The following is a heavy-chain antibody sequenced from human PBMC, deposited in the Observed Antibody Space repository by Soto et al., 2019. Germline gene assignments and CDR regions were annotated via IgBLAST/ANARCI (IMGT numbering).Heavy chain of an antibody. V-gene: IGHV4-38-2*01. CDR3: ARTFDYYGMDV. J-gene: IGHJ6*02. Sequence: SETLSLTCAVSGYSIASGYYWAWIRQSPGKGLEWIGSIYHAGSVYYNPSLNGRVALSMDTSKNHFSLKLTSVTAADTAVYYCARTFDYYGMDVWGQGTTVTVSS. CDR2: IYHAGSV. CDR1: GYSIASGYY.